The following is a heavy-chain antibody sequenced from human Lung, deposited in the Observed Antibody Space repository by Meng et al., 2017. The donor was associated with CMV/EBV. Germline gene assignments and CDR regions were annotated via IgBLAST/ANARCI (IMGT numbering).Heavy chain of an antibody. CDR1: GYTFTSYD. J-gene: IGHJ6*02. D-gene: IGHD6-13*01. Sequence: AAXXVSCKASGYTFTSYDINWVRQATGQGLEWMGWMNPNSGNTGYAQKFQGRVTMTRYTSISTAYMELSSLRSEDTAVYYCARNPYSSPGPPSPHVHYYYYGMDVWGQGTTVTVSS. CDR2: MNPNSGNT. CDR3: ARNPYSSPGPPSPHVHYYYYGMDV. V-gene: IGHV1-8*01.